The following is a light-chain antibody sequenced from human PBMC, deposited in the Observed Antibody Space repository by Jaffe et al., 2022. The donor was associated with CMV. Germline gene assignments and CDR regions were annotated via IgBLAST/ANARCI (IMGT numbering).Light chain of an antibody. CDR1: ISDVGSYNL. CDR2: EVT. V-gene: IGLV2-23*02. Sequence: QSALTQPASVSGSPGQSITISCTGSISDVGSYNLVSWYQQHPGKAPKVLLYEVTKRPSGVSNRFSGAKSGNTASLTISGLQAEDEADYYCCSFAGSSTIIFGGGTQLTVL. CDR3: CSFAGSSTII. J-gene: IGLJ2*01.